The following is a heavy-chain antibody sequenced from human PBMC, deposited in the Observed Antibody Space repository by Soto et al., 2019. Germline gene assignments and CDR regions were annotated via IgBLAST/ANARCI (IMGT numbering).Heavy chain of an antibody. CDR3: ATQGLPNYYYSGMDV. Sequence: QVQLVQSGAEVKKPGSSVKVSCKASGGTFSSYAISWVRQAPGQGLEWMGGIIPIFGTADYAQKLQGIVTITAAESTTTAYMELSSLRSEDTAVYYCATQGLPNYYYSGMDVWGQGTTVTVSS. J-gene: IGHJ6*02. D-gene: IGHD5-18*01. V-gene: IGHV1-69*12. CDR1: GGTFSSYA. CDR2: IIPIFGTA.